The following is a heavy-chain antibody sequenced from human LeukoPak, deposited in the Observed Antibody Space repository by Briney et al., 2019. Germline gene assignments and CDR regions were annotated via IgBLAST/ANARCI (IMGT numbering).Heavy chain of an antibody. Sequence: PGGSLRLSCAASGFTFSSYWMHWVRQAPGKGLVWVSRINSDGSSTSYADSVKGRFTISRDNAKNTLYLQMNSLRAEDTAVYYCACLTVTTFPIDYWGQGTLVTVSS. V-gene: IGHV3-74*01. CDR1: GFTFSSYW. CDR3: ACLTVTTFPIDY. J-gene: IGHJ4*02. CDR2: INSDGSST. D-gene: IGHD4-17*01.